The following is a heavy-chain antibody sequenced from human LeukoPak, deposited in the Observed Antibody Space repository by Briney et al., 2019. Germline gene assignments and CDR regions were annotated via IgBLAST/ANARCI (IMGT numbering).Heavy chain of an antibody. D-gene: IGHD6-19*01. V-gene: IGHV1-2*02. Sequence: ASVKVSCKASGYTFIDYYMHWVRQAPGQGLECMGWIDPKSGGTSYAQKFQDRVAMIRDTSISTAYMELTRLRSDDTAVYYCARAYSSGWYGSTDYWGQGTLVTVSS. CDR2: IDPKSGGT. CDR3: ARAYSSGWYGSTDY. CDR1: GYTFIDYY. J-gene: IGHJ4*02.